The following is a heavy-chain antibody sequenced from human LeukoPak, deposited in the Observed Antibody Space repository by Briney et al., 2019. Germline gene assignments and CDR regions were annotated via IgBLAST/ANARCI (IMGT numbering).Heavy chain of an antibody. D-gene: IGHD6-19*01. J-gene: IGHJ4*02. CDR1: GFTFTSYA. CDR3: AKMEVWAVAGTIDY. Sequence: AGGSLRLSCAASGFTFTSYAMSWVRQAPGKGLEWVSAVSGTGLTTYYADSVKGRFIVSRDNSKNTVYLQMNSLRAEDTAVYYCAKMEVWAVAGTIDYWGQGTLVTVSS. CDR2: VSGTGLTT. V-gene: IGHV3-23*01.